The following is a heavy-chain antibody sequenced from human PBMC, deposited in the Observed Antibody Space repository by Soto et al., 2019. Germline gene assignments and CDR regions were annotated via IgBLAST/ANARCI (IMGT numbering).Heavy chain of an antibody. CDR2: ISAYNGNT. CDR1: GYTFTSYG. J-gene: IGHJ5*02. V-gene: IGHV1-18*01. D-gene: IGHD2-8*01. CDR3: ARNARGNWFDP. Sequence: ASVKVSCKASGYTFTSYGISWVRQAPGQGLEWMGWISAYNGNTNYAQKLQGRVTMTTDTSTSTDYMELRSLRSDDTAVYYCARNARGNWFDPWGQGTLVTVSS.